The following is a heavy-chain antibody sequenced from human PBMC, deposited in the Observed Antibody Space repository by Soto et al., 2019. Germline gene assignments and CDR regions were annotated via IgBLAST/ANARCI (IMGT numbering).Heavy chain of an antibody. J-gene: IGHJ6*02. CDR3: ATSAAGYYYGMDV. Sequence: PGGSLRLSCAASGFTFSSYEMNWVRQAPGKGLERVSYISSSGSTIYYADSVKGRFTISRDNAKNSLYLQMNSLRAEDTAVYYCATSAAGYYYGMDVWGQGTTVTVSS. D-gene: IGHD6-13*01. CDR1: GFTFSSYE. CDR2: ISSSGSTI. V-gene: IGHV3-48*03.